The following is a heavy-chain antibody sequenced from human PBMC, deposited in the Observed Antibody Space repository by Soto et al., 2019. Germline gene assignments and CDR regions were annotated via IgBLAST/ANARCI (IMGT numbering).Heavy chain of an antibody. CDR1: GYTFTGYY. Sequence: ASVKVSCKASGYTFTGYYMHWVRQAPGQGLEWMGWINPNSGGTNYAQKFQGRVTMTRDTSISTAYMELSRLRSDDTAVYYCARERGHIVVVTASEFDYWGQGTLVTV. CDR3: ARERGHIVVVTASEFDY. J-gene: IGHJ4*02. V-gene: IGHV1-2*02. D-gene: IGHD2-21*02. CDR2: INPNSGGT.